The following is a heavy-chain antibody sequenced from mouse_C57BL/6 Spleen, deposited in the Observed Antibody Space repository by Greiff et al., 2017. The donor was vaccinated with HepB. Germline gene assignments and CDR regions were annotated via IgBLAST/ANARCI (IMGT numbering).Heavy chain of an antibody. Sequence: EVQGVESGGGLVKPGGSLKLSCAASGFTFSSYAMSWVRQTPEKRLEWVATISDGGSYTYYPDNVKGRFPISRDNAKNNLYLQMSHLKSEDTAMYYCARDKGYGYSWYFDVWGTGTTVTVSS. J-gene: IGHJ1*03. V-gene: IGHV5-4*01. D-gene: IGHD2-2*01. CDR2: ISDGGSYT. CDR3: ARDKGYGYSWYFDV. CDR1: GFTFSSYA.